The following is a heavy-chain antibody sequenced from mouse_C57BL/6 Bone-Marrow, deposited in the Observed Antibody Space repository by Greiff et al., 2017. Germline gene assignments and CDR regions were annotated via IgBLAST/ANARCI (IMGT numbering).Heavy chain of an antibody. V-gene: IGHV1-55*01. CDR2: IYPGSGST. Sequence: QVQLQQSGAELVKPGASVKMSCKASGYTFTSYWITWVKQRPGQGLEWIGDIYPGSGSTNYNEKFKSKATLTEDTSSSTAYMQLSSLTSEDSAVYYCALVITTVVAHYFDYWGQGTTLTVSS. D-gene: IGHD1-1*01. CDR3: ALVITTVVAHYFDY. J-gene: IGHJ2*01. CDR1: GYTFTSYW.